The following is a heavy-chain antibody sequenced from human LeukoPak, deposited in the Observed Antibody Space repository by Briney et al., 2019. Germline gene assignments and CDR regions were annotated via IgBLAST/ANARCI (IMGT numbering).Heavy chain of an antibody. Sequence: SQTLSLTCAISGDRVSSNSAAWNWIRQSPSRGLEWLGRTYYRSKWYNDYAVSVQSRITINPDTSNNQFSLQLNSVTPEDTAVYYCARSPYSSSWYGYNWFDPWGQGTLVTVSS. CDR3: ARSPYSSSWYGYNWFDP. J-gene: IGHJ5*02. CDR1: GDRVSSNSAA. V-gene: IGHV6-1*01. D-gene: IGHD6-13*01. CDR2: TYYRSKWYN.